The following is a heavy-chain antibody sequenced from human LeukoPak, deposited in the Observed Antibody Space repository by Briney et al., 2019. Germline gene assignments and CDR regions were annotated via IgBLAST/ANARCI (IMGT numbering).Heavy chain of an antibody. CDR3: AKDRFPVTVADAFDI. Sequence: QPGGSLRLSCVASGXTFSNYAVTWVRLAPGEGLEWVSTIDGNSGSAYYADSVKGRFTISRDDSKNTLYLQMNSLRGQDTAVYYCAKDRFPVTVADAFDIWGQGTMVTVSS. D-gene: IGHD2-21*02. CDR1: GXTFSNYA. CDR2: IDGNSGSA. J-gene: IGHJ3*02. V-gene: IGHV3-23*01.